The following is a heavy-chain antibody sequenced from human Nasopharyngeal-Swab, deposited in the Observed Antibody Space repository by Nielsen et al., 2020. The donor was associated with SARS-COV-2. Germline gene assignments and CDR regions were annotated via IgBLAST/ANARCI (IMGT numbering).Heavy chain of an antibody. D-gene: IGHD3-10*01. Sequence: WIRQPPGKGPEWIGSIYYSGSTYYNPSLKSRVTISVDTSKNQFSLKLSSVTAADTAVYYCARHEGAGSGSFFDYWGQGTLVTVSS. CDR3: ARHEGAGSGSFFDY. V-gene: IGHV4-39*01. J-gene: IGHJ4*02. CDR2: IYYSGST.